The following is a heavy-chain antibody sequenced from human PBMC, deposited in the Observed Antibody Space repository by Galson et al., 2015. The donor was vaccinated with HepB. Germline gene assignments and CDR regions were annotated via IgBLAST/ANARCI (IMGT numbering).Heavy chain of an antibody. CDR2: IWYDGSNK. CDR3: ARDTVKGYYYYGMDV. J-gene: IGHJ6*02. V-gene: IGHV3-33*08. Sequence: SLRLSCAASGFTFSSYGMHWVRQAPGKGLEWVAVIWYDGSNKYYADSVKGRFTISRDNSKNTLYLQMNSLRAEDTAVYYCARDTVKGYYYYGMDVWGQGTTVTVSS. CDR1: GFTFSSYG. D-gene: IGHD4-17*01.